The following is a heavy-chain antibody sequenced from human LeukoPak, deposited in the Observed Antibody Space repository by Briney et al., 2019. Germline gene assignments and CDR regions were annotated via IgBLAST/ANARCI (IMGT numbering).Heavy chain of an antibody. Sequence: ASVKVSCKASGYTFTRYYMHWVRQPPGQGLEWMGIINPSGGSTSYAQKFQGRVTMTRDMSTSTVYMELSGLRSEDTAMYYCATRGAVGFDYWGQGTLVTVSS. V-gene: IGHV1-46*01. J-gene: IGHJ4*02. D-gene: IGHD6-19*01. CDR1: GYTFTRYY. CDR3: ATRGAVGFDY. CDR2: INPSGGST.